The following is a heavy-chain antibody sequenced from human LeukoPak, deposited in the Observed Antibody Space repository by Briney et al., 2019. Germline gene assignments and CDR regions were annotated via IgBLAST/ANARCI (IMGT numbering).Heavy chain of an antibody. D-gene: IGHD3-10*01. V-gene: IGHV3-33*01. CDR2: IWFDGSNK. CDR3: ARGGGDDAFDI. CDR1: GFTFSNYG. Sequence: GGSLRLSCAASGFTFSNYGMHWARQAPGKGLEWMAVIWFDGSNKYYADSVKGRFTISRDNSKSTLYLQLNSLRAEDTAVYYCARGGGDDAFDIWGQGTMVTVSS. J-gene: IGHJ3*02.